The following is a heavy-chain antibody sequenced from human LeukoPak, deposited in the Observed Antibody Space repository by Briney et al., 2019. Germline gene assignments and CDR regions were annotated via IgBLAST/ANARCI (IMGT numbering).Heavy chain of an antibody. CDR1: GFTSSSYG. Sequence: GGSLRLXCAASGFTSSSYGMHWVRRAPGKGLESVAVIWYDGSNKYYADSVKGRFTISRDNSKNTLYLQMNSLRAEDTAVYYCAKVQDTAMVHWGQGTLVTVSS. V-gene: IGHV3-33*06. J-gene: IGHJ4*02. CDR3: AKVQDTAMVH. CDR2: IWYDGSNK. D-gene: IGHD5-18*01.